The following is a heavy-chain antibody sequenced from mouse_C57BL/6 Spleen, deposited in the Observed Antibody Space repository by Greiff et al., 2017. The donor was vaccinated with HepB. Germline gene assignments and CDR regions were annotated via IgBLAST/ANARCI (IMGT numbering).Heavy chain of an antibody. CDR2: IDPENGDT. Sequence: EVQRVESGAELVRPGASVKLSCTASGFNIKDDYMHWVKQRPEQGLEWIGWIDPENGDTAYASKFQGNATITADTSSNTASLQLSILTSEDTAVYYCTSYGYFDYWGQGTTLTVSS. J-gene: IGHJ2*01. CDR1: GFNIKDDY. CDR3: TSYGYFDY. D-gene: IGHD1-1*02. V-gene: IGHV14-4*01.